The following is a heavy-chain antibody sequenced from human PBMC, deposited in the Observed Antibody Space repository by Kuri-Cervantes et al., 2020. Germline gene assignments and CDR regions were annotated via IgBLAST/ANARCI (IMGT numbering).Heavy chain of an antibody. CDR3: AREGYYYDSSGYYHKLFDY. Sequence: GSLRLSCTVSGGSISSYYWSWIRQPPGKGLEWIGYIYYSGSTNYNPSLKSRVTISVDTSKNQFSLKLSSVTAADTAVYYCAREGYYYDSSGYYHKLFDYWGQGTLVTVSS. V-gene: IGHV4-59*01. CDR2: IYYSGST. D-gene: IGHD3-22*01. CDR1: GGSISSYY. J-gene: IGHJ4*02.